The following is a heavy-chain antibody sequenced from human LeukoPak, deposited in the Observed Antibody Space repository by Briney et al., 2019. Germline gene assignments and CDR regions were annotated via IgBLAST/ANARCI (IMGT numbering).Heavy chain of an antibody. CDR2: IYTNTGNP. CDR1: GYTFTTYA. J-gene: IGHJ4*02. CDR3: ARGIPVYGSSWSYYFDY. V-gene: IGHV7-4-1*02. Sequence: ASVKVSCKASGYTFTTYAMNWVRQAPGQGLEWMGWIYTNTGNPTYTQGFTGRFVFSLDTSVSTTYLQISNLKAEDTAVYYCARGIPVYGSSWSYYFDYWGQGTLVTVSS. D-gene: IGHD6-13*01.